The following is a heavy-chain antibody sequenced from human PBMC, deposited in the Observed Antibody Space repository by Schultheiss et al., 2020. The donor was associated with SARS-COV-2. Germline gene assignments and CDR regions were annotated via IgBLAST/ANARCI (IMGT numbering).Heavy chain of an antibody. J-gene: IGHJ4*02. CDR1: GFTFSSYA. CDR2: IKSKTDGGTT. D-gene: IGHD5-18*01. V-gene: IGHV3-15*01. CDR3: TTAPTLRGYSYGGFDY. Sequence: GGSLRLSCAASGFTFSSYAMSWVRQAPGKGLEWVGRIKSKTDGGTTDYAAPVKGRFTISRDDSKNTLYLQMNSLKTEDTAVYYCTTAPTLRGYSYGGFDYWGQGTLVTVSS.